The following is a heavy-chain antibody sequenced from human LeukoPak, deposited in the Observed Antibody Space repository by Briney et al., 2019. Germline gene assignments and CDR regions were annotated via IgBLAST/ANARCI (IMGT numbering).Heavy chain of an antibody. CDR2: ISYDGSNK. V-gene: IGHV3-30*03. CDR3: ARGRSGSQENFFDY. J-gene: IGHJ4*02. Sequence: GGSLRLSCAASGFTFSSYGMHWVRQAPGKGLEWVAVISYDGSNKYYADSVKGRFTISRDNSKNTLYLQMNSLRAEDTAVYYCARGRSGSQENFFDYWGQGTLVTVSS. CDR1: GFTFSSYG. D-gene: IGHD1-26*01.